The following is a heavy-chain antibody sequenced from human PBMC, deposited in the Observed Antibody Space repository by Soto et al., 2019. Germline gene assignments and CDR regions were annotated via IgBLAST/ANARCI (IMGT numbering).Heavy chain of an antibody. Sequence: EVKLVESGGGLVRPGGSLRLSCAASGFTVSDYYMTWVRQAPGKGLEWVSLLYSGGSTIYADSVKGRVTISRDSSKNTLYLQMNSLRVEDTAVYYCARATVGASDFGFDSWGQGTLVTVSS. D-gene: IGHD1-26*01. J-gene: IGHJ4*02. CDR2: LYSGGST. CDR3: ARATVGASDFGFDS. CDR1: GFTVSDYY. V-gene: IGHV3-53*01.